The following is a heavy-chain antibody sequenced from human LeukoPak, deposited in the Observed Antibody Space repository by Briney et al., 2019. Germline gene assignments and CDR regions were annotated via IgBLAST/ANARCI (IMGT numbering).Heavy chain of an antibody. CDR3: ARIPRSPSIFGVVIISYYFDY. CDR2: ISSSGSTI. CDR1: GFTFSDYY. J-gene: IGHJ4*02. Sequence: GGSLRLSCAASGFTFSDYYMSWIRQAPGKGLEWVSYISSSGSTIYYADSVKGRFTISRDNAKNSLYLQMNSLRAEDSAVYNCARIPRSPSIFGVVIISYYFDYWGQGTLVTVSS. D-gene: IGHD3-3*01. V-gene: IGHV3-11*04.